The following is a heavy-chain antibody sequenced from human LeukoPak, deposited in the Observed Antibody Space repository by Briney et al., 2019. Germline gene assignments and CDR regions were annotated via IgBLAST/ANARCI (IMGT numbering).Heavy chain of an antibody. CDR1: GFTFSSYG. CDR3: AKDTSQGVGATPFDY. Sequence: GGSLRLSCAASGFTFSSYGMHWVRQAPGKGLEWVAFIRYDGSNKYYADSVKGRFTISRDNSKNTLYLQMNSLRAEDTAVYYCAKDTSQGVGATPFDYWGQGTLVTVSS. V-gene: IGHV3-30*02. CDR2: IRYDGSNK. J-gene: IGHJ4*02. D-gene: IGHD1-26*01.